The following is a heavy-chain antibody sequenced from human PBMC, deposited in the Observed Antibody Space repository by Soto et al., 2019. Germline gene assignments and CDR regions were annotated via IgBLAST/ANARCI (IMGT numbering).Heavy chain of an antibody. D-gene: IGHD3-10*01. V-gene: IGHV4-34*01. Sequence: SETLSLTCAVYGGPFSGYYWSWIRQPPGKGLEWIGEINHSGSTNYNPSLKSRVTISVDTSKNQFSLKLSSVTAADTAVYYCARPPITMVRGVTRLYGMDVWGQGTTVTVSS. CDR2: INHSGST. CDR3: ARPPITMVRGVTRLYGMDV. CDR1: GGPFSGYY. J-gene: IGHJ6*02.